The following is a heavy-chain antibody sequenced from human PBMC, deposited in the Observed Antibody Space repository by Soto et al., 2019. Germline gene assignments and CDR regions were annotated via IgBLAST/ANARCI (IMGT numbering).Heavy chain of an antibody. CDR3: ARHHDFSRVYGMDV. V-gene: IGHV4-39*01. Sequence: PSETLSLTCTVSGGSISSSSYYWGWIRQPPGKGLEWIGSIYYSGSTYYNPSLKSRVTISVDTSKNQFSLKLSAVTAADTAVYYYARHHDFSRVYGMDVWGQGTTVTVSS. CDR1: GGSISSSSYY. J-gene: IGHJ6*02. D-gene: IGHD3-3*01. CDR2: IYYSGST.